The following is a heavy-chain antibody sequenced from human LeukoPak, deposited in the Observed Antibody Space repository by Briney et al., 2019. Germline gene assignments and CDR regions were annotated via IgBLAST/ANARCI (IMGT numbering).Heavy chain of an antibody. V-gene: IGHV1-24*01. CDR1: GYTLSEIS. D-gene: IGHD6-13*01. J-gene: IGHJ6*03. CDR2: FDPEDGET. Sequence: ASVKVSCKVSGYTLSEISMHWARQAPGKGLEWMGGFDPEDGETIYAQRFQGRVTMTEDTSTDTAYMELSSPRSEDTAVYYCARVSSYFIAAAGEDYYYMDVWGKGTTVTVSS. CDR3: ARVSSYFIAAAGEDYYYMDV.